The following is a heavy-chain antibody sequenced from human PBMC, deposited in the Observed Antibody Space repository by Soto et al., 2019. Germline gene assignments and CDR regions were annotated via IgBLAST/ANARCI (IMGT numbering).Heavy chain of an antibody. Sequence: SETLSLTCVVSGYSISTDFYWGWIRQPPVKVLEWIGSIYHSGTTYYNPSLRGRLTISVDTTRNQFSLMLSSVTAAETAVYHCVRIGRESLNFYSWFDIWGQGSLVTVSS. CDR1: GYSISTDFY. CDR2: IYHSGTT. CDR3: VRIGRESLNFYSWFDI. D-gene: IGHD3-10*01. J-gene: IGHJ4*02. V-gene: IGHV4-38-2*01.